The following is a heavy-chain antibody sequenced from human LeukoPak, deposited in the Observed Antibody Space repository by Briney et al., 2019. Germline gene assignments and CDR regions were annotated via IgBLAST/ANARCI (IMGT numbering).Heavy chain of an antibody. D-gene: IGHD6-13*01. CDR1: GFTFSTSW. V-gene: IGHV3-74*01. Sequence: GGSLRLSCATPGFTFSTSWMHWVRQAPGKGLLWVSRISGDGTTTPYADSLKGRFTTSRDDAKNTRFLQMNSLRVEDTAVYYCTRVRSSSWYENCGQGALGTVSS. J-gene: IGHJ3*01. CDR2: ISGDGTTT. CDR3: TRVRSSSWYEN.